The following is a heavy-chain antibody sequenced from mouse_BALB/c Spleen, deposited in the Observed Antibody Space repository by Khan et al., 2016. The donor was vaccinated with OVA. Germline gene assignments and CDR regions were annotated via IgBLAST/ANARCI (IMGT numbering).Heavy chain of an antibody. V-gene: IGHV5-9-3*01. J-gene: IGHJ2*01. D-gene: IGHD1-2*01. CDR2: ISSGGSYT. Sequence: EVHLVESGGGLVKPGGSLKLSCAASGFTFSSYAMSWVRQTPEKRLEWVATISSGGSYTYYPDSVKGRFTISRDNARNTLYVQMSSLRSEDTAIYYCERTAWGYFDYWGQGTTLTVSS. CDR1: GFTFSSYA. CDR3: ERTAWGYFDY.